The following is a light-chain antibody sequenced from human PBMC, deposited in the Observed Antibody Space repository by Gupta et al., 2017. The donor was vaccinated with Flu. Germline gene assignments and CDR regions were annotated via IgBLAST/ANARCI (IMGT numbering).Light chain of an antibody. CDR3: KQSVQTPRT. J-gene: IGKJ1*01. CDR1: QRLLLSNGYNY. Sequence: DIVMTQSTLSLPVTPGEPASISCRSTQRLLLSNGYNYLDWYLQKPGQSPQLLIYLGSNRASGVPDRFSGSGSGTDFTLKISRVEAEDVGVYYCKQSVQTPRTFGQGTKVEIK. CDR2: LGS. V-gene: IGKV2-28*01.